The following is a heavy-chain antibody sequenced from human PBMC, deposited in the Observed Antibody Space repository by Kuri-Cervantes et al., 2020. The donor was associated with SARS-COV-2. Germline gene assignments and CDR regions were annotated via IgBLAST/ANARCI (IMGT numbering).Heavy chain of an antibody. D-gene: IGHD3-22*01. CDR1: GFTFSSYA. J-gene: IGHJ4*02. CDR2: ISYDGSNK. Sequence: GESLKISCAASGFTFSSYAMHWVRQAPGKGLEWVAVISYDGSNKYYADSVKGRFTISRDNAKNSLYLQMNSLRAEDTAVYYCARGITMIVVVTPFDYWGQGTLVTVSS. CDR3: ARGITMIVVVTPFDY. V-gene: IGHV3-30-3*01.